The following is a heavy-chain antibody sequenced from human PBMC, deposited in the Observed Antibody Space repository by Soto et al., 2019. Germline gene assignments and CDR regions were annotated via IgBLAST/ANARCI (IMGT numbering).Heavy chain of an antibody. J-gene: IGHJ5*02. D-gene: IGHD6-6*01. CDR1: GYTFTSYH. CDR3: ARGHISSTKNWLDP. CDR2: MNPNRGNT. Sequence: QVQLVQSGAEVKKPGASVKVSCKGSGYTFTSYHINWVRQATGQGLEWMGWMNPNRGNTGYEQTLQGRVTMTWDTSISTAYRELSSLRFEDTAMYYCARGHISSTKNWLDPWGQGTLVTVSS. V-gene: IGHV1-8*01.